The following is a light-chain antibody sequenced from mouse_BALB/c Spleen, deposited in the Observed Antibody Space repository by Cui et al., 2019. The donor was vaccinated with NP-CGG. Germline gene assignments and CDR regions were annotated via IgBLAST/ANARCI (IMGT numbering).Light chain of an antibody. CDR2: GTK. V-gene: IGLV1*01. CDR1: TGAVTTSNY. Sequence: QAVVTQASALTTSPGETVTFTCRSSTGAVTTSNYANWVQEKPDHLFTGLIGGTKNRAPGVPARFSGSLIGDKAALTITGAQTEDEAIYFCALWYSNHWVFGGGTKLTVL. CDR3: ALWYSNHWV. J-gene: IGLJ1*01.